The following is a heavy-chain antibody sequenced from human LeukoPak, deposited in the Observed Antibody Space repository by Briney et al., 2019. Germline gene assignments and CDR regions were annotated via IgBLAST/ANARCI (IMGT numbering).Heavy chain of an antibody. CDR2: IYYSGST. CDR1: GDSISTYF. J-gene: IGHJ4*02. D-gene: IGHD6-19*01. V-gene: IGHV4-59*01. CDR3: ARDGGGSGLDY. Sequence: SETLSLTCTVSGDSISTYFWSWIRQPPGKGLEWIGYIYYSGSTNYNPSLKSRVTISVDTSKNQFSLKLSSVTAADTAVYYCARDGGGSGLDYWGQGTLVTVSS.